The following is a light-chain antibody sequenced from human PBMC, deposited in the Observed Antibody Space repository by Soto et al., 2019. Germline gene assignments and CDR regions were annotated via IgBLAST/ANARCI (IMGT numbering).Light chain of an antibody. CDR3: QQYKNWPRT. V-gene: IGKV3-15*01. CDR2: DAS. J-gene: IGKJ1*01. Sequence: EIVLTQSPATLSVSPGERATLSCRASQSVSTNLAWYQQKPGQAPRLLIYDASTRATGIPARFSGSGSGTEFTITISSLQSEDYAIYYCQQYKNWPRTFGQGTKVDI. CDR1: QSVSTN.